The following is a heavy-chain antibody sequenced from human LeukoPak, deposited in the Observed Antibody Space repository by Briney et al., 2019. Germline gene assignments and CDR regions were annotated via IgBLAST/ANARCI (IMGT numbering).Heavy chain of an antibody. Sequence: PSETLSLTCAVSGYPINNAYYWVWIRQPPGKGLGWIGSLYHPDSTYYNPSLKSRVTMSVDTSRNQFSLKLSFVTAADTAVYYCARQYDSYFYYYLDLWGTGTTVTVSS. CDR2: LYHPDST. J-gene: IGHJ6*03. D-gene: IGHD2-2*01. CDR1: GYPINNAYY. CDR3: ARQYDSYFYYYLDL. V-gene: IGHV4-38-2*01.